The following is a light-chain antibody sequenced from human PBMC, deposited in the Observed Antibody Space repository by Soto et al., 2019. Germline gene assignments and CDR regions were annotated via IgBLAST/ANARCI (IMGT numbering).Light chain of an antibody. CDR1: QSVSRF. CDR3: QQRRHWPPT. V-gene: IGKV3-11*01. CDR2: DTS. J-gene: IGKJ2*01. Sequence: EVLLTQSPATLSLSPGERATLSRRPSQSVSRFLAWYQQKPGQAPKLLVYDTSDRAAGVPGRFSGSGSGTEFTLTISGLEPEDFAVYFCQQRRHWPPTFGQGTKLDIK.